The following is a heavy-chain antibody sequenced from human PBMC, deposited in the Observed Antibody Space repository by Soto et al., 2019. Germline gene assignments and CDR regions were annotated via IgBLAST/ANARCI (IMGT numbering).Heavy chain of an antibody. CDR1: VDSFSSNIAA. CDR2: TYYRSKWYN. D-gene: IGHD6-6*01. V-gene: IGHV6-1*01. CDR3: ARESIAARHAWFDP. J-gene: IGHJ5*02. Sequence: QTLSLTFAISVDSFSSNIAAWNWIRQSPSRGLEWLGRTYYRSKWYNDYAVSVKSRITINPDTSKNQFSLQLNSVTAEDTAVYYCARESIAARHAWFDPWGQGTLVTGSS.